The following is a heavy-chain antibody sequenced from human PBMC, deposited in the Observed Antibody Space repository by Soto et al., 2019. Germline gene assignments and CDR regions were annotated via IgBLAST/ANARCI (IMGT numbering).Heavy chain of an antibody. V-gene: IGHV4-30-2*01. CDR1: GGSISSGGYS. Sequence: PSETLSLTCAVSGGSISSGGYSWSWIRQPPGKGLEWIGYIYHSGSTYYNPSLKSRVTISVDRSKNQFSLKLSSVTAADTAVYYCARIGSGSYPDWFDPWGQGALVTVSS. CDR3: ARIGSGSYPDWFDP. CDR2: IYHSGST. J-gene: IGHJ5*02. D-gene: IGHD3-10*01.